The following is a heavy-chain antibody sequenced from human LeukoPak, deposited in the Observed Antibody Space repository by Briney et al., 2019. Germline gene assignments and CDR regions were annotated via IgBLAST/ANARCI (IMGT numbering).Heavy chain of an antibody. V-gene: IGHV1-2*02. CDR2: INPNSGGT. Sequence: ASVKVSCKASGYTFTGYYMHWVRQAPGQGLEWMGWINPNSGGTNYAQKFQGRVTMTRDTSISTAYMELSRLRSDDTAVYYCARGGGIFGVVTSFDPWGQGTLVTVSS. CDR3: ARGGGIFGVVTSFDP. D-gene: IGHD3-3*01. J-gene: IGHJ5*02. CDR1: GYTFTGYY.